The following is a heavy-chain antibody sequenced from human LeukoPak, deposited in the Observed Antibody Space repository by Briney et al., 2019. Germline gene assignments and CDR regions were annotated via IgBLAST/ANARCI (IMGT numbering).Heavy chain of an antibody. CDR2: IKEDGSEK. CDR1: GLTFSSYW. J-gene: IGHJ4*02. V-gene: IGHV3-7*03. D-gene: IGHD3-10*01. CDR3: ARWYYYGYDDC. Sequence: GGSLRLSCAASGLTFSSYWMSWVRQAPGKGLEWVANIKEDGSEKHYADSVKGRFTIFRDNAKNTLYLQMNSLRAEDTAVYYCARWYYYGYDDCWGQGTLVTVSS.